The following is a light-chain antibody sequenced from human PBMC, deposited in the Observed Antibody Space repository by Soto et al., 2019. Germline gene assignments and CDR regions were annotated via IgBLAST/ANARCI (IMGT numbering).Light chain of an antibody. V-gene: IGKV1-5*03. CDR1: QSISSW. J-gene: IGKJ1*01. CDR2: KAS. CDR3: QQYTDYSRT. Sequence: DIQMTQSPSTLSASVGDRVTITCRASQSISSWLAWYQQKPGKAPNLLIYKASSLESGVPSRFSGSGSGTEFTLTISSPLHDDFATYYCQQYTDYSRTFGQGTKVEIK.